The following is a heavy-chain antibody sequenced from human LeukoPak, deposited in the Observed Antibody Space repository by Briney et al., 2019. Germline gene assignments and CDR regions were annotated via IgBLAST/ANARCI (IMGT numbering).Heavy chain of an antibody. CDR3: ARDPSNTSGWKTWFDP. J-gene: IGHJ5*02. D-gene: IGHD2-2*01. V-gene: IGHV1-18*04. CDR2: ISCYNGDT. CDR1: GYTFNSHG. Sequence: GASVKVSCKASGYTFNSHGISWVRQAPGQGLEWMGWISCYNGDTNYGQKFQGRVTLTTNRTTDTAYLELRNLRSDDTAVYYCARDPSNTSGWKTWFDPWGQGTLVTVSS.